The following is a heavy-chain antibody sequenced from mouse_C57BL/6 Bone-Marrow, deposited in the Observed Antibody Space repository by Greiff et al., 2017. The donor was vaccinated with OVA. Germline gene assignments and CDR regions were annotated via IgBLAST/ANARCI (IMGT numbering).Heavy chain of an antibody. CDR3: TLITTVVAPYYFDY. CDR2: IDPENGDT. D-gene: IGHD1-1*01. Sequence: SGAELVRPGASVKLSCTASGFNIKDDYMHWVKQRPEQGLEWIGWIDPENGDTEYASKFQGKATITADTSSNTAYLQLSSLTSEDTAVYYCTLITTVVAPYYFDYWGQGTTLTVSS. J-gene: IGHJ2*01. V-gene: IGHV14-4*01. CDR1: GFNIKDDY.